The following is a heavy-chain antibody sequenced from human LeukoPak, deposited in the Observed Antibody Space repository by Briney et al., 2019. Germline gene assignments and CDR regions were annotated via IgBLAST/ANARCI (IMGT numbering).Heavy chain of an antibody. Sequence: GGSLRLSCAASGFTFSSYEMIWVRQAPGKGLEWVSYITSTASTIYYADSVKGRFTISRDNAKNSLYLQMNSMRAEETAVYYCASAGMYDVSGSYTDYWGEGTPVSASS. D-gene: IGHD1-26*01. V-gene: IGHV3-48*03. CDR3: ASAGMYDVSGSYTDY. CDR2: ITSTASTI. CDR1: GFTFSSYE. J-gene: IGHJ4*02.